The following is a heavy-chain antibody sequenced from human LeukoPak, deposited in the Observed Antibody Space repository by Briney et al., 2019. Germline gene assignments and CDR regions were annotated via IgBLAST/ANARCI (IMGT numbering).Heavy chain of an antibody. CDR3: ARAPRITMIVVVPDAHAFDI. CDR2: IYYSGST. CDR1: GGSISSYY. J-gene: IGHJ3*02. V-gene: IGHV4-59*01. D-gene: IGHD3-22*01. Sequence: SETLSLTCTVSGGSISSYYWSWIRQPPGKGLEWIGYIYYSGSTNYNPSLKSRVTISVDTSKNQFSLKLSSVTAADTAVYYCARAPRITMIVVVPDAHAFDIWGQGTMVTVSS.